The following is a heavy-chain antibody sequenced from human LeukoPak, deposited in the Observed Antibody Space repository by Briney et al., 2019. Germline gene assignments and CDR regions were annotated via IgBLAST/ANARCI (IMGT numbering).Heavy chain of an antibody. CDR1: GGSISSSSYY. D-gene: IGHD4-17*01. CDR2: IYYSGST. Sequence: PSETLSLTXTVSGGSISSSSYYWGWIRQPPGKGLEWIGSIYYSGSTYYNPSLKSRVTISVDTSKNQFSLKLSSVTAADTAVYYCARHARGYGDYKRWGQGTLVTVSS. V-gene: IGHV4-39*01. J-gene: IGHJ1*01. CDR3: ARHARGYGDYKR.